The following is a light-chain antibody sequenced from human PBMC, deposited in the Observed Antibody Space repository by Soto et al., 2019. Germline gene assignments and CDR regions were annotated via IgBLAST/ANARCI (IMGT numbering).Light chain of an antibody. Sequence: DIQLTQSPSFLSTSVGDRVTIACRASQDIRNYLAWYQQKPGKAPKVLIYAASTLLSGVPSRFSGSGSGTEFSLTISSLQPEDSATYYCQQLDSYPRTFGQGTKVDIK. CDR2: AAS. J-gene: IGKJ1*01. CDR1: QDIRNY. V-gene: IGKV1-9*01. CDR3: QQLDSYPRT.